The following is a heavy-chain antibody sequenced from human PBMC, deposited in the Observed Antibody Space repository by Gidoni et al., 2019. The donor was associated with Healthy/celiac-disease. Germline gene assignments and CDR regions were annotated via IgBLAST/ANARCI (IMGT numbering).Heavy chain of an antibody. CDR2: INHSGST. Sequence: QVQLQQWGAGLLKPSETLSLTCAVYVVSFRGYYWSWIRQPPGKGLEWIGEINHSGSTNYNPSLKSRVTISVDTSKNQFSLKLSSVTAADTAVYYCARAIGEQWLALYYFDYWGQGTLVTVSS. D-gene: IGHD6-19*01. V-gene: IGHV4-34*01. CDR3: ARAIGEQWLALYYFDY. CDR1: VVSFRGYY. J-gene: IGHJ4*02.